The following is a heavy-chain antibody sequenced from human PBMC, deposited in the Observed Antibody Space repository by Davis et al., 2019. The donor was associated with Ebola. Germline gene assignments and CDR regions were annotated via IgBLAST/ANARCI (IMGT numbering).Heavy chain of an antibody. CDR1: GYTFTSYG. V-gene: IGHV1-18*01. D-gene: IGHD3-3*01. Sequence: ASVKVSCKASGYTFTSYGISWVRQAPGQGLEWMGWISAYNGNTNYAQKLQGRVTMTTDTSTSTAYMELRSLRSDDTAVYYCARDRGEWLYYYYYGMDVWGQGTTVTVSS. CDR2: ISAYNGNT. CDR3: ARDRGEWLYYYYYGMDV. J-gene: IGHJ6*02.